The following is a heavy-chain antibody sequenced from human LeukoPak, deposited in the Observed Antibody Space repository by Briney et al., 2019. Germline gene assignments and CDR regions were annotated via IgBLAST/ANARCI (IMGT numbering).Heavy chain of an antibody. V-gene: IGHV1-8*01. Sequence: ASVKVSCKASGYTFTSYDINWVRQATGQGLEWMGWMNPNSGSTGYAQKFQGRVTMTRNTSISTAYMELSSLRSEDTAVYYCARGPIPINYYDFWSGYYEGMDVWGQGTTVTVSS. CDR2: MNPNSGST. CDR1: GYTFTSYD. D-gene: IGHD3-3*01. J-gene: IGHJ6*02. CDR3: ARGPIPINYYDFWSGYYEGMDV.